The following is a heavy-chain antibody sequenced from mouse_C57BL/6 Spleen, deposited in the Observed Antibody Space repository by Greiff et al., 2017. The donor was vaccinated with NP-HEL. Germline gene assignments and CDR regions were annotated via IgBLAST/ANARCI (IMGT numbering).Heavy chain of an antibody. CDR1: GYTFTSYG. D-gene: IGHD1-1*01. J-gene: IGHJ2*01. CDR2: IYPRSGNT. Sequence: VKLMESGAELARPGASVKLSCKASGYTFTSYGISWVKQRTGQGLEWIGEIYPRSGNTYYNEKFKGKATLTADKSSSTAYMELRSLTSEDSAVYFCADYGSRSFDYWGQGTTLTVSS. CDR3: ADYGSRSFDY. V-gene: IGHV1-81*01.